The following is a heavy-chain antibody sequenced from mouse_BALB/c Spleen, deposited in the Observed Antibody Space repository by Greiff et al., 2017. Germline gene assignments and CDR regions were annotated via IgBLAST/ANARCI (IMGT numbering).Heavy chain of an antibody. J-gene: IGHJ3*01. CDR2: IDPFNGGT. Sequence: VQLQQSGPELMKPGASVKISCKASGYSFTSYYMHWVKQSHGKSLEWIGYIDPFNGGTSYNQKFKGKATLTVDKSSSTAYMHLSSLTSEDSAVYYCASGFAYWGQGTLVTVSA. CDR3: ASGFAY. V-gene: IGHV1S135*01. CDR1: GYSFTSYY.